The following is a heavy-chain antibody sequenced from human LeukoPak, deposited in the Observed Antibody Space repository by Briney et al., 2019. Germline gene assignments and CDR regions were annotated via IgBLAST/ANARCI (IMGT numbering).Heavy chain of an antibody. CDR2: INHSGST. D-gene: IGHD6-19*01. CDR1: GGSFSGYY. V-gene: IGHV4-34*01. J-gene: IGHJ4*02. CDR3: ARGGGDSSGWDARD. Sequence: SETLSLTCVVYGGSFSGYYWSWIRQPPGKGLEWIGEINHSGSTNYNPSLKSRVTISVDTSKNQFSLKLSSVTAADTAVYYCARGGGDSSGWDARDLGQGTLVTVSS.